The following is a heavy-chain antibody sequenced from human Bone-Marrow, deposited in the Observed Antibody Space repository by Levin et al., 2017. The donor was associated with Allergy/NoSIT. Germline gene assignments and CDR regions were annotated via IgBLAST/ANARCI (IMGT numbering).Heavy chain of an antibody. CDR2: ITSSGDDT. CDR1: GFTFRHYT. Sequence: PGESLKISCAASGFTFRHYTMNWVRQAPGKGLEWVSCITSSGDDTYYADSVKGRFTISRDNAKNSLYLQLNRLRDEDTAMYYCARDPARGYYDSSGYSGDHWGQGTLVTVSS. D-gene: IGHD3-22*01. CDR3: ARDPARGYYDSSGYSGDH. J-gene: IGHJ4*02. V-gene: IGHV3-48*02.